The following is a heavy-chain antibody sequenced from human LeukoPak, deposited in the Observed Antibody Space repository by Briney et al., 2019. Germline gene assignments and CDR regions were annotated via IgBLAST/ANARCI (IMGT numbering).Heavy chain of an antibody. CDR2: ITSPVGRM. CDR3: ARGEDIVVVIAATHVRPNDY. J-gene: IGHJ4*02. V-gene: IGHV3-21*01. Sequence: PGGSLRLSCAASGFTFSTYSMNWVRQAPGKGLEWVSSITSPVGRMYYADSLKGRITISRDNAKNSLYLQMNSLRGEDTAVYYCARGEDIVVVIAATHVRPNDYWGQGTLVTVSS. CDR1: GFTFSTYS. D-gene: IGHD2-15*01.